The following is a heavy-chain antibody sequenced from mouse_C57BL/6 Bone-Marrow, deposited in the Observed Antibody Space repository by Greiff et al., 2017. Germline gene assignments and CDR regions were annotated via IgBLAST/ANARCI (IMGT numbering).Heavy chain of an antibody. CDR3: ARHVTTGDAMDY. D-gene: IGHD1-1*01. CDR2: ISNLAYSI. J-gene: IGHJ4*01. V-gene: IGHV5-15*01. CDR1: GFTFSDYG. Sequence: DVKLVESGGGLVQPGGSLKLSCAASGFTFSDYGMAWVRQAPRKGPEWVAFISNLAYSIYYADTVTGRFTISRENAKNTLYLEMSSLRSEDTAMYYCARHVTTGDAMDYWGQGTSVTVSS.